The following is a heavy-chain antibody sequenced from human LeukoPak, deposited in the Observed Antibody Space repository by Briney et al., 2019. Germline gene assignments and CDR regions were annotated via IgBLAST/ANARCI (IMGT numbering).Heavy chain of an antibody. V-gene: IGHV3-74*01. CDR2: INEDGSTT. J-gene: IGHJ4*02. CDR1: GFTFSSYW. Sequence: GGSLRLSCAASGFTFSSYWMSWVRQVPGKGLVWVSRINEDGSTTDYADSVKGRFTISRDNAKNTLYLQMNSLRAEDTSVYYCARDLRGARDYWGQGTLVTVSS. CDR3: ARDLRGARDY. D-gene: IGHD1-26*01.